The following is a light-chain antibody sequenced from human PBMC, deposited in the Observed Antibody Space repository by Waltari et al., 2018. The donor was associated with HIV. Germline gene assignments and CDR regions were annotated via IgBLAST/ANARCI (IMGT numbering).Light chain of an antibody. V-gene: IGLV2-8*01. CDR2: EVS. J-gene: IGLJ2*01. CDR1: SSDVGGYNY. CDR3: SSYAGSNNFGV. Sequence: QSALTQPPSASGSPGQSVTISCTGTSSDVGGYNYVSWYQQHPGKAPKLMIYEVSKRPSGVPVRFSGSKSGNTASLTVSVLQAEDEADYYCSSYAGSNNFGVFGGGTKLTVL.